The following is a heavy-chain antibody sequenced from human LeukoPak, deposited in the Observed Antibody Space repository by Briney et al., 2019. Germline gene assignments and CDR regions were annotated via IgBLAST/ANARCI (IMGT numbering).Heavy chain of an antibody. D-gene: IGHD3-22*01. CDR3: ARRGYYDSSGYYY. V-gene: IGHV3-11*01. Sequence: SGGSLRLSCAASGFTFSDYYMSWIRQAPGKGLEWVSYISSSGSTIYYADSVKGRFTISRDNAENSLYLQMNSLRAEDTAVYYCARRGYYDSSGYYYWGQGTLVTVSS. J-gene: IGHJ4*02. CDR2: ISSSGSTI. CDR1: GFTFSDYY.